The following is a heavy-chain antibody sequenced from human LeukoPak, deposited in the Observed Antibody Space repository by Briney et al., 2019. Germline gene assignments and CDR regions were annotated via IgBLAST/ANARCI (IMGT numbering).Heavy chain of an antibody. V-gene: IGHV5-51*01. Sequence: GESLKISCEGSEYSFSTYWIGWVRQMPGKGLEWMGIIYPGDSDTRYSPSFQGQVTISADKSISTAYLQWSSLKASDTAMYYCARRGYCSGGTCFSAPFDYWGQGTLVTVSS. J-gene: IGHJ4*02. CDR3: ARRGYCSGGTCFSAPFDY. CDR2: IYPGDSDT. CDR1: EYSFSTYW. D-gene: IGHD2-15*01.